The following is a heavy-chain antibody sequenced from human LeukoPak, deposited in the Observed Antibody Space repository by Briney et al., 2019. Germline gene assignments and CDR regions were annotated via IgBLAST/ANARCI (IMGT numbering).Heavy chain of an antibody. CDR2: ISGSSTYR. CDR1: GFIFSNYS. Sequence: PGGSLRLSCGASGFIFSNYSMNWVRQAPGKGLEWVSFISGSSTYRYYADSVKGRFTISRDNVKNSVFLQMNSLRPEDTAVYYCARDSGTVSDAYDIWGPGTTVIVSS. D-gene: IGHD3-10*01. J-gene: IGHJ3*02. V-gene: IGHV3-21*06. CDR3: ARDSGTVSDAYDI.